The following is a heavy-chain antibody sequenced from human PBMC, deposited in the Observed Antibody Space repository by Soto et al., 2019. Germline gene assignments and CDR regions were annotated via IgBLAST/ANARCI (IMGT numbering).Heavy chain of an antibody. Sequence: SGKVSCKSSVYTLTRSPMNLVRQAPGQGLEWLGWINPNSGFTNYAQKFHGRFTMTRDTSVRTAYMDLSRLTSDDTAVYYCARVAPTWGSNAFDCWGQGTMVTVSS. J-gene: IGHJ3*01. D-gene: IGHD7-27*01. CDR3: ARVAPTWGSNAFDC. V-gene: IGHV1-2*02. CDR1: VYTLTRSP. CDR2: INPNSGFT.